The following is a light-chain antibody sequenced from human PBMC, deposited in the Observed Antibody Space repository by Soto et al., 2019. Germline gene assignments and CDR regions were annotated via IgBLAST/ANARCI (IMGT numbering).Light chain of an antibody. J-gene: IGKJ4*01. CDR1: QSVSSN. Sequence: EIVMTQSPATLSVSPGERATLSCRASQSVSSNLAWYQQKPGQAPRLLIYDASTRATGIPAGFSGSGSGTEFTLTISSLQSADFAVYYCQQYNNWPLTFGGGTKVEIK. V-gene: IGKV3-15*01. CDR2: DAS. CDR3: QQYNNWPLT.